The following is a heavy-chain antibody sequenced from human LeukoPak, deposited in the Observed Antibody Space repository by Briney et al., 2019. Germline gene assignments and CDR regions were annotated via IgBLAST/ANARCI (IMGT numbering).Heavy chain of an antibody. CDR3: AKDRSSSWYPSYMDV. CDR1: GFTFSDYA. D-gene: IGHD6-13*01. CDR2: MSAIGGST. Sequence: GGSLGLSCAASGFTFSDYAMIWVRQAPGKGLQWVSAMSAIGGSTYYTDSLKGRFTISRDNSKNTLYLQMNSLRAEDTAVYYCAKDRSSSWYPSYMDVWGKGTTVTVSS. J-gene: IGHJ6*03. V-gene: IGHV3-23*01.